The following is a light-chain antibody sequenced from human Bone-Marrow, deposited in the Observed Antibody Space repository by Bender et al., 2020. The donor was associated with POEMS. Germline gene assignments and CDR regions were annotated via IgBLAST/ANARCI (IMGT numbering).Light chain of an antibody. Sequence: SNELTQPPSVSVSPGQTAIITCSGDELGDKFVCWYQQKPGQSPVLVIHQDTRRPSGIPERLSGSNSGNTATLTITGTQAMDEADYYCQAWDNNIATFGGGTRLTVL. J-gene: IGLJ2*01. CDR2: QDT. V-gene: IGLV3-1*01. CDR1: ELGDKF. CDR3: QAWDNNIAT.